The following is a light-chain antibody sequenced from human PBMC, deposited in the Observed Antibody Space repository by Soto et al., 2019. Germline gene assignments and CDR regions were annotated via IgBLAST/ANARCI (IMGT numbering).Light chain of an antibody. J-gene: IGLJ2*01. CDR1: SSDVGGYNY. CDR3: CSYTNSSTLVV. V-gene: IGLV2-14*01. Sequence: QSALTQPASVSGSPGQTITISCTGTSSDVGGYNYVSWYQQHPGKAPKLMIYDVSNRPSGVSNRFSGSKSGNTASLTISGLQAEDEADYYCCSYTNSSTLVVFGGGTKLTVL. CDR2: DVS.